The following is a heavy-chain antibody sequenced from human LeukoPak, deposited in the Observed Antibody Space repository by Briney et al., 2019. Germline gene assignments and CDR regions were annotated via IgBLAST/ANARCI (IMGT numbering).Heavy chain of an antibody. J-gene: IGHJ4*02. V-gene: IGHV1-2*02. CDR1: GYTFTDYY. CDR2: INPNSGGT. CDR3: AREGGTYRNFDF. D-gene: IGHD1-26*01. Sequence: ASVKVSYKASGYTFTDYYMHWVRQAPGQGLEWMGWINPNSGGTKYAQKFQGRVTMTRDTSISTAYMELISLRSDDTALYYCAREGGTYRNFDFWGQGTLVTVSS.